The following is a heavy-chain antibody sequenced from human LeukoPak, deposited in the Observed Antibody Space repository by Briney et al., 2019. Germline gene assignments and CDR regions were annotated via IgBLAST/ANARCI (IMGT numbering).Heavy chain of an antibody. D-gene: IGHD5-18*01. CDR1: GFTFSSYG. Sequence: GGSLRLSCAASGFTFSSYGMHWVRQAPGKGLEWVAVIWYDGSNKYYADSVKGRFTISRDNAKNSLYLQMNSLRAEDTAVYYCARSGRGYSYGYGKTFDYWGQGTLVTLPS. CDR3: ARSGRGYSYGYGKTFDY. V-gene: IGHV3-33*01. CDR2: IWYDGSNK. J-gene: IGHJ4*02.